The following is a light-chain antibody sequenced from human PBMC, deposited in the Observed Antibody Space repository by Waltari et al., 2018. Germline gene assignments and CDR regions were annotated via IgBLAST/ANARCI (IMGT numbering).Light chain of an antibody. CDR1: SGHSSNV. J-gene: IGLJ3*02. CDR3: QTGGHGTRV. V-gene: IGLV4-69*01. CDR2: VHSDGSH. Sequence: QLVLTQSPSASASLAPSVKLTCTLSSGHSSNVIAWLQQQPEKGPRYSMKVHSDGSHSTGDRIPDGFSGSSSGTEHYLTSSSLQSEDEADYYGQTGGHGTRVFGGGTKLTVL.